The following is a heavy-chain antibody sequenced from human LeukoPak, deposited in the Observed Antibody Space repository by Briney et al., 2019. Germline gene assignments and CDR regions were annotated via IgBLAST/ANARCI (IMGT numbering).Heavy chain of an antibody. D-gene: IGHD2-21*02. CDR3: SSSRPLTLAFCGGDCYSGFAF. CDR2: INPNSGGT. CDR1: GYTFTANY. Sequence: ASVKVSCNASGYTFTANYMHRVRQAPGQGLEWMGWINPNSGGTNYAQKFQGRVTMTRDPSISTAYSELSWLRSDDMDIYDCSSSRPLTLAFCGGDCYSGFAFWGQGTLVTVSS. J-gene: IGHJ4*02. V-gene: IGHV1-2*02.